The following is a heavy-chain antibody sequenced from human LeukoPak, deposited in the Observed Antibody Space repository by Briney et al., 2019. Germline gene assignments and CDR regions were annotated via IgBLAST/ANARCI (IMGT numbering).Heavy chain of an antibody. CDR3: ARHFYFKSAYCGGDCHLHAFDI. CDR2: IYYSGST. CDR1: GGSISSSSYS. D-gene: IGHD2-21*02. J-gene: IGHJ3*02. Sequence: SETLSLTCTVSGGSISSSSYSWGWIRQPPGKGLEWIGSIYYSGSTYYNPSLKSRVTISVDTSKNQFSLKLSSVTAADTAVYYCARHFYFKSAYCGGDCHLHAFDIWGQGTMVTVSS. V-gene: IGHV4-39*01.